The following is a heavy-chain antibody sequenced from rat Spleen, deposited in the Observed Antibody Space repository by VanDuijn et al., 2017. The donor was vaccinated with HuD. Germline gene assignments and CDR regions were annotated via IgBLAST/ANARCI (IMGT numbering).Heavy chain of an antibody. CDR3: EMRPTGY. CDR1: GFTFSDYY. V-gene: IGHV5-22*01. Sequence: EVQLVESGGGLVQPGRSMKLSCAASGFTFSDYYMAWVRQAPKKGLEWVASISYEGTKTYYGDSVKGRFAISRDNAKSTLYLQMNSLRSEDTATYYCEMRPTGYWGQGVMVTVSS. CDR2: ISYEGTKT. D-gene: IGHD4-2*01. J-gene: IGHJ2*01.